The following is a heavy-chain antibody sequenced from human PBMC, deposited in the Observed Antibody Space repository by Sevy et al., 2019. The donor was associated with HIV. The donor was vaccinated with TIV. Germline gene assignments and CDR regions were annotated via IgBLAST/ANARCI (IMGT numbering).Heavy chain of an antibody. J-gene: IGHJ4*02. CDR3: ASALAAADNY. D-gene: IGHD6-13*01. Sequence: GGSLRLSCAASGFTFSSYWMHWVRQAPGKGLEWVANLKQDGSEKYYVDSVKGRFTISRDNAKNSLYLQMNSLRAEDTAVYYCASALAAADNYWGQGTLVTVSS. V-gene: IGHV3-7*01. CDR1: GFTFSSYW. CDR2: LKQDGSEK.